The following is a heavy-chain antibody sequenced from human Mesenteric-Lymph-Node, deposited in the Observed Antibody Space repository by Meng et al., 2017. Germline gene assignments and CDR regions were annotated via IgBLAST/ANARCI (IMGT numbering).Heavy chain of an antibody. V-gene: IGHV1-3*01. CDR1: GYSFTTYG. D-gene: IGHD2-21*02. J-gene: IGHJ4*02. CDR2: VNAASGNT. Sequence: QVQLVQSGAEVTNPGASAKVSCKTFGYSFTTYGIHWVRQAPGQSLEWMGWVNAASGNTRYSQKFQDRVTINRDTSASSAYMEVSSLRSEDTAVYYCAKSSLHAGTLYFDSWGQGTLVTVSS. CDR3: AKSSLHAGTLYFDS.